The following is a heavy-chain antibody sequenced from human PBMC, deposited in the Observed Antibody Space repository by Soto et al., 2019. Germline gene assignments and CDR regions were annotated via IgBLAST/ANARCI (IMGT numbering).Heavy chain of an antibody. CDR2: IYWDDDK. CDR3: AHRVLRTVFGLVTTTAIYFDF. J-gene: IGHJ4*02. V-gene: IGHV2-5*02. Sequence: QITLNESGPTQVKPRQTLTLTCTFSGFSLTTSGVGVGWIRQSPGKAPEWLALIYWDDDKRYSPSLKSRLTITKDTSKNQVVLTMAVLDPADTATYYCAHRVLRTVFGLVTTTAIYFDFWGQGPPVAVSS. CDR1: GFSLTTSGVG. D-gene: IGHD3-3*01.